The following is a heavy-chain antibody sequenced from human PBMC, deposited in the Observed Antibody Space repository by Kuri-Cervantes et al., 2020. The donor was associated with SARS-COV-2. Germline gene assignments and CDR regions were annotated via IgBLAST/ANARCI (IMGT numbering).Heavy chain of an antibody. D-gene: IGHD3-3*01. CDR1: GFTFSSYE. CDR2: ISSSGSTI. J-gene: IGHJ4*02. V-gene: IGHV3-48*03. Sequence: GESLKISCAASGFTFSSYEMNWVRQAPGKGLEWVSYISSSGSTIYYADSVKGRFTISRDNAKNSLYLQMNSLRAEDTALYYCARDTRRRSGNLPFDYWGQGTLVTVSS. CDR3: ARDTRRRSGNLPFDY.